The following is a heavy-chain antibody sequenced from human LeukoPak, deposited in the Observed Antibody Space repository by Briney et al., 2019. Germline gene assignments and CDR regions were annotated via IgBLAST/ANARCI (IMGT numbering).Heavy chain of an antibody. D-gene: IGHD2-2*01. V-gene: IGHV1-69*05. CDR1: GGTFSSYA. Sequence: GASVKVSCKASGGTFSSYAISWVRQAPGQGLEWMGGIIPIFGTANCAQKFQGRVTITTDESTSTAYMELSSLRSEDTAVYYCARVGYCSSTSCPFDYWGQGTLVTVSS. CDR3: ARVGYCSSTSCPFDY. J-gene: IGHJ4*02. CDR2: IIPIFGTA.